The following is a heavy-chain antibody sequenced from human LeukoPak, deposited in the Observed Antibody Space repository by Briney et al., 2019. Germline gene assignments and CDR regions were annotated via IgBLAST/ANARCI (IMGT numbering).Heavy chain of an antibody. D-gene: IGHD4-17*01. V-gene: IGHV3-7*01. CDR1: GFTFSSYW. J-gene: IGHJ4*02. CDR2: IKQDGSEK. Sequence: GGSLRLSCAASGFTFSSYWMSWVRQAPGKGLEWVANIKQDGSEKYYVDSVKGRFTISRDNAKNSLYLQMNSLRAEDTAVYYCARAPYYGDSVFDYWGQGTLVTVSS. CDR3: ARAPYYGDSVFDY.